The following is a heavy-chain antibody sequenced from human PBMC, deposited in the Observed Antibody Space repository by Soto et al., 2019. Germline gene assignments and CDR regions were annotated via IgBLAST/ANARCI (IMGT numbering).Heavy chain of an antibody. CDR2: ISSSSSYI. CDR1: GFTFSSYS. J-gene: IGHJ4*02. V-gene: IGHV3-21*01. D-gene: IGHD1-7*01. Sequence: GGSLRLSCAASGFTFSSYSMIWVRQAPGKGLEWVSSISSSSSYISYADSVKGRFTISRDNARNSLYLQMNSLRAEDTAMYFCARDSVRITLTTSYFDYWGQGTMVTVSS. CDR3: ARDSVRITLTTSYFDY.